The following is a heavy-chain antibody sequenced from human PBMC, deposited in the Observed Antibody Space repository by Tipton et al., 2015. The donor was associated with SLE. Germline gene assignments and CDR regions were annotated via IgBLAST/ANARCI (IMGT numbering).Heavy chain of an antibody. D-gene: IGHD3-16*01. V-gene: IGHV4-59*12. CDR1: GGSISNYF. J-gene: IGHJ4*02. Sequence: TLSLTCTVSGGSISNYFWSWIRQPPGKGLEWIGYIYYSGSTNYNPSLKSRVTISVDTSKNQFSLKLSSVTAEDTAVYYCARTITTGEFDYWGQGTLVTVSS. CDR3: ARTITTGEFDY. CDR2: IYYSGST.